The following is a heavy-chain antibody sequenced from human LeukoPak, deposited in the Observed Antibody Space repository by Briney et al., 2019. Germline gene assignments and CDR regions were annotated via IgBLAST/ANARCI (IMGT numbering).Heavy chain of an antibody. CDR1: GASIRSYY. V-gene: IGHV4-4*07. J-gene: IGHJ4*02. CDR2: IYISGST. Sequence: SETLSLTCTVSGASIRSYYWSWIRQPAGKGLEWIGRIYISGSTDYNPSLKSRATMSVDTSRNQFSLKLSSVTAADTAVYYCARSAANQLPFYWGQGTLVTVPS. D-gene: IGHD2-2*01. CDR3: ARSAANQLPFY.